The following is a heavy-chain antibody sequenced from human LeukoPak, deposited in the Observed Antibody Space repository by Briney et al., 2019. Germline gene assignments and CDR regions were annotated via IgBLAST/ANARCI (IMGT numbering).Heavy chain of an antibody. D-gene: IGHD6-19*01. V-gene: IGHV3-48*03. CDR1: GFTFSSYE. CDR3: ARRIAVANDY. CDR2: ISSSGSTI. J-gene: IGHJ4*02. Sequence: GGSLRLSCAASGFTFSSYEMNWVRQAPGKGLEWVSYISSSGSTIHYADSVKGRFTISRDNAKNSLYLQMNSLRAEDTAVYYCARRIAVANDYWGQGTLVTVSS.